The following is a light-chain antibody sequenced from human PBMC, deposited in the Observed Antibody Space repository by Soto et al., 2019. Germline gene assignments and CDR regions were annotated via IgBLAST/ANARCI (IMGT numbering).Light chain of an antibody. J-gene: IGKJ1*01. V-gene: IGKV1-39*01. CDR3: QQRGT. CDR2: AAS. Sequence: DIQMTQSSSSLSASVGDRVTITCRASQSISSYLNWYQQKPGKAPKLLIYAASSLQSGVPSRFSGSGSGTDFTLTISSLQPEDFATYYCQQRGTFGQGTKVDIK. CDR1: QSISSY.